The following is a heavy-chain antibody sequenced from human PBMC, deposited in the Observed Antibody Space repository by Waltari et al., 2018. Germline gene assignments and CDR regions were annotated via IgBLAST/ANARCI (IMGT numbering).Heavy chain of an antibody. CDR2: IYTSGST. V-gene: IGHV4-61*09. D-gene: IGHD3-9*01. J-gene: IGHJ4*02. CDR3: ARDAGDKGY. Sequence: QVQLQESGPGLVKPSQTLSLTCTVSGGSISSGSYYWSWIRQPAGKGLEWIGYIYTSGSTNYNPSLKSRVTISVDTSKNQFSLKLSSVTAADTAVYYCARDAGDKGYWGQGTLVTVSS. CDR1: GGSISSGSYY.